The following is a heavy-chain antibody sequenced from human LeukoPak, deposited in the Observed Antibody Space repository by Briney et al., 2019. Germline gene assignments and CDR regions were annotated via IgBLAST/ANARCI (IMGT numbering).Heavy chain of an antibody. Sequence: ASVKVSCKASGGTFSSYAISWVRQAPGQGLEWMGGIIPIFGTANYAQKFQGRVTITADESASTAYMELSSLRSEDTGVYYCAKTYYYGSGSYLDYYYYYMDVWGKGTTVTVSS. J-gene: IGHJ6*03. CDR3: AKTYYYGSGSYLDYYYYYMDV. D-gene: IGHD3-10*01. CDR2: IIPIFGTA. CDR1: GGTFSSYA. V-gene: IGHV1-69*13.